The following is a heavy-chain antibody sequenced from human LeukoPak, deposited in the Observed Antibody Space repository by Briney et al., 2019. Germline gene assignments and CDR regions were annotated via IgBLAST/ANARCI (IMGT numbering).Heavy chain of an antibody. CDR3: ARDLGGFAGFGEFFPLGY. CDR2: ISSSSSYT. D-gene: IGHD3-10*01. V-gene: IGHV3-21*01. Sequence: PGGSLRLSCAASGFTFSTYSMNWVRQAPGKGLEWVSSISSSSSYTYYPDSLKGRFAISRDNAKNSLYLQMNSLRAEDTAVYYCARDLGGFAGFGEFFPLGYWGQGAPVTVSS. CDR1: GFTFSTYS. J-gene: IGHJ4*02.